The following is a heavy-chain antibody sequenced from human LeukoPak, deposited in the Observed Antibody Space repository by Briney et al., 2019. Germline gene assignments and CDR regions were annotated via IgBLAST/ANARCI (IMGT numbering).Heavy chain of an antibody. D-gene: IGHD4/OR15-4a*01. V-gene: IGHV4-30-4*01. Sequence: SETLSLTCTVSGGSISSGDYYWSWIRQPPGKGLEWIGYIYYSGSTYYNPSLKSRVTISVDTSKNQFSLKLSSVTAADTAVYYCARGSGAKHYYYYGMDVWGQGTTVTVSS. J-gene: IGHJ6*02. CDR2: IYYSGST. CDR1: GGSISSGDYY. CDR3: ARGSGAKHYYYYGMDV.